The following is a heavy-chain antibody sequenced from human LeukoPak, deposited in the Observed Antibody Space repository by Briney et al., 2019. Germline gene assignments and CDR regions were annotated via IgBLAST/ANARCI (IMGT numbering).Heavy chain of an antibody. CDR3: ARLLWFGEDYFDY. V-gene: IGHV3-7*01. D-gene: IGHD3-10*01. J-gene: IGHJ4*02. CDR1: GFTFSSYW. CDR2: IKQDGSEK. Sequence: RGSLRLSCAASGFTFSSYWMSWVRQAPGKGLEWVANIKQDGSEKYYVDSVKGRFTISRDNAKNSLYLQMNSLRAEDTAVYYCARLLWFGEDYFDYWGQGTLVTVSS.